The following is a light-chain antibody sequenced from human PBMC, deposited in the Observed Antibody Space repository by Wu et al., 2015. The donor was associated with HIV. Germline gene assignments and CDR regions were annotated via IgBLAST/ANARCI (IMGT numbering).Light chain of an antibody. CDR1: QSINTY. Sequence: EIVLTQSPGTLSLSPGERATLSCRASQSINTYLAWYQRKPGQTPRLIIYDAIHRATDIPARFRGSGSGTDFTLTITSLEPEDFAIYYCQQRSDWPALTFGGGTTVE. J-gene: IGKJ4*01. CDR3: QQRSDWPALT. CDR2: DAI. V-gene: IGKV3-11*01.